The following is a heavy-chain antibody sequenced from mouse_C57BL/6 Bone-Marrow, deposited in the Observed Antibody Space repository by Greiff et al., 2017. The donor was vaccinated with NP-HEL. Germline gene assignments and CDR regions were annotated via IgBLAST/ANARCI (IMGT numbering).Heavy chain of an antibody. V-gene: IGHV14-4*01. CDR3: TTGEWLPYYFDY. J-gene: IGHJ2*01. Sequence: VQLQQSGAELVRPGASVKLSCTASGFNIKDAYMHWVKQRPEQGLEWIGWIDPENGDTEYASKFQGKATITADTSSNTAYLQLSSLTSEDTAVYYCTTGEWLPYYFDYWGQGTTLTVSS. CDR1: GFNIKDAY. CDR2: IDPENGDT. D-gene: IGHD2-2*01.